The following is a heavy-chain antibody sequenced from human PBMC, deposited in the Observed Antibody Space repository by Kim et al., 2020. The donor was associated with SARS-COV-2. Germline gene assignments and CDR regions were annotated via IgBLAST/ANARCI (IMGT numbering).Heavy chain of an antibody. CDR1: GYTFTSYD. CDR3: ARGSTVTLYYYYYMDV. Sequence: ASVKVSCKASGYTFTSYDINWVRHATGQGLEWMGWMNPNSGNTGYAQKFQGRVTMTRNTSISTAYMELSSLRSEDTAVYYCARGSTVTLYYYYYMDVWGKGTTVTVSS. CDR2: MNPNSGNT. D-gene: IGHD4-4*01. V-gene: IGHV1-8*01. J-gene: IGHJ6*03.